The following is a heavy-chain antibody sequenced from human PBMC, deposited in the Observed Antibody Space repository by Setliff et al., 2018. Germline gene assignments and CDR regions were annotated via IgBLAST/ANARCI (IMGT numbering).Heavy chain of an antibody. CDR2: LYSAGST. D-gene: IGHD5-18*01. CDR1: GFTFYNSA. Sequence: GGSLRLSCAASGFTFYNSAMSWVRQAPGKGLEWISSLYSAGSTYYADSVKGRFTISRDNSKNTLDLQMNSLRVEDTAVYYCASDPRGYSYGSRSDYWGQGTLVTVSS. CDR3: ASDPRGYSYGSRSDY. J-gene: IGHJ4*02. V-gene: IGHV3-66*02.